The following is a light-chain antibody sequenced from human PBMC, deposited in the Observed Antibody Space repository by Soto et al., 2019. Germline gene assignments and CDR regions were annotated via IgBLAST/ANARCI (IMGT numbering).Light chain of an antibody. V-gene: IGLV1-47*01. CDR3: AAWDDSLMAFV. Sequence: QAVVTQPPSASGTPGQRVTISCSGSSSNIGSNYVYWYQQLPGTAPKLLLYRNNQRPSGVPGRVSGSKSGTSVSLAISGLRSDDEADYYCAAWDDSLMAFVFGTGTKVTVL. CDR1: SSNIGSNY. CDR2: RNN. J-gene: IGLJ1*01.